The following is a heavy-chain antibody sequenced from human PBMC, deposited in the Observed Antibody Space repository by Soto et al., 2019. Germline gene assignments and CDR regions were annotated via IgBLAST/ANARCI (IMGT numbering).Heavy chain of an antibody. CDR3: ARDLTSPSARGGGS. CDR2: ISSSSSYI. CDR1: GFTLSSYS. D-gene: IGHD3-10*01. V-gene: IGHV3-21*01. Sequence: PGGSLRLSCAASGFTLSSYSMNWVRQAPGKGLEWVSSISSSSSYIYYADSVKGRFTISRDNAKNSLYLQMNSLRAEDTAVYYCARDLTSPSARGGGSWGQGTLVTVSS. J-gene: IGHJ5*02.